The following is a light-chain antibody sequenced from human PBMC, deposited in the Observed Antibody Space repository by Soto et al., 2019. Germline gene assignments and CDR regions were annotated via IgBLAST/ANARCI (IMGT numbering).Light chain of an antibody. CDR1: SSNIGGNS. CDR3: GSWDSSLSAYV. V-gene: IGLV1-51*01. CDR2: DDN. J-gene: IGLJ1*01. Sequence: QSVLTQPPSVSAAPGQKVTISCSGSSSNIGGNSVSWYQQLPGTDPKLLIYDDNKRPSGIPDRFSCSKSGTSATLGITGFQTGDEADYYCGSWDSSLSAYVFGTGTKVTVL.